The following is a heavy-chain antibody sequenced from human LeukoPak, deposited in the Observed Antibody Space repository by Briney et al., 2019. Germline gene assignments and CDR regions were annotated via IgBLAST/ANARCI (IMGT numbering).Heavy chain of an antibody. J-gene: IGHJ4*02. CDR3: ARDAY. V-gene: IGHV4-59*11. CDR1: GVSIGSHY. Sequence: SETRSLTCTVSGVSIGSHYWSWIRQSPGKGLEWIGCVYNSGTTVYNPSLTGRVTMSVDTSKNQYSLNLRSVTAADAAVNYCARDAYWGQGILVTVSS. CDR2: VYNSGTT.